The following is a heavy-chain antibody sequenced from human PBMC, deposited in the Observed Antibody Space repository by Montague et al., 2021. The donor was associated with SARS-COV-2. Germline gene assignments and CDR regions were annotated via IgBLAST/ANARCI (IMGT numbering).Heavy chain of an antibody. CDR3: ARALYCSGGSCYPSWFDP. CDR2: IYYSGST. J-gene: IGHJ5*02. V-gene: IGHV4-59*01. CDR1: GGSISSYY. D-gene: IGHD2-15*01. Sequence: SETLSLTCTVSGGSISSYYWSWIRQPPGKGLEWIGYIYYSGSTNYNPSLKSRVTISVDTSKNQFSLKLSSVTAADPAVYYCARALYCSGGSCYPSWFDPWGQGTLVTVSS.